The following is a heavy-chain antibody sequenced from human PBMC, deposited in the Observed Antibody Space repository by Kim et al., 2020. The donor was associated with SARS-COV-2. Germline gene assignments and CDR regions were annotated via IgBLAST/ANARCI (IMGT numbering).Heavy chain of an antibody. CDR1: GFTFGDYA. CDR3: TSPKYDFWSGYSHGMDV. V-gene: IGHV3-49*04. J-gene: IGHJ6*02. CDR2: IRSRAYCGTT. D-gene: IGHD3-3*01. Sequence: GGSLRLSCTASGFTFGDYAMSWVRQAPGKGLEWVCFIRSRAYCGTTEYAASVKGRFTISRDDSKSFAYLQMNSLKTEDSAVYYCTSPKYDFWSGYSHGMDVWGQWTTVTVSS.